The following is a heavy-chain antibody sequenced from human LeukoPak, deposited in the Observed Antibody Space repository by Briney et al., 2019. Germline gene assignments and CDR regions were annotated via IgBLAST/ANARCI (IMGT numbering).Heavy chain of an antibody. J-gene: IGHJ4*02. CDR2: IYYSGYT. D-gene: IGHD6-19*01. Sequence: SETLSLTCTVSGGSISSYYWSWIRQPPGKGLEWIGYIYYSGYTNYNPSLKSRVTISVDTSKNQFSLKLGSVTAADTAVYYCARFSSGWFYFDYWGQGTLVTVSS. CDR3: ARFSSGWFYFDY. V-gene: IGHV4-59*08. CDR1: GGSISSYY.